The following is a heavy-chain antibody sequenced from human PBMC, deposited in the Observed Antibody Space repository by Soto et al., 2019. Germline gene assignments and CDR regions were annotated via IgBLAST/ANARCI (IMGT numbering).Heavy chain of an antibody. CDR3: ARRHISGYYFDY. CDR1: GGSFSGYY. D-gene: IGHD2-15*01. J-gene: IGHJ4*02. V-gene: IGHV4-34*01. Sequence: SETLSLTCAVYGGSFSGYYWSWIRQPPGKGLEWIGEINHSGSTNYNPSLKSRVTISVDTSKNQFSLKLSSVTAADTAVYYCARRHISGYYFDYWGQGTLVTVSS. CDR2: INHSGST.